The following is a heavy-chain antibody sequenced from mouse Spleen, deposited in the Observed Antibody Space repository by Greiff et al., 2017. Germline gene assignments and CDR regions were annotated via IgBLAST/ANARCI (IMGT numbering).Heavy chain of an antibody. CDR3: ARVTTVVDPFDY. D-gene: IGHD1-1*01. CDR2: IYPGSGST. CDR1: GYTFTSYW. V-gene: IGHV1-55*01. J-gene: IGHJ2*01. Sequence: QVQLQQPGAELVKPGASVKLSCKASGYTFTSYWMHWVKQRPGQGLEWIGDIYPGSGSTNYNEKFKSKATLTVDTSSSTAYMQLSSLTSEDSAVYYCARVTTVVDPFDYWGQGTTLTVSS.